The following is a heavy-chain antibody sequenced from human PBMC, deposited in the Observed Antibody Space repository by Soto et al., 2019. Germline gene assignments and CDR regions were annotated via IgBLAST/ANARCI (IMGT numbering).Heavy chain of an antibody. CDR1: GFTFSSDA. Sequence: QVQLVESGGGVVQPGRSLRLSCSASGFTFSSDAKHWVRQAPGKELEWMAVISYDGSDKYYADSVKGRFTISRDNSKNTLNLQMNSLRADDTAVYYCAKALGELSPESYDYWGQGTLITVSS. CDR3: AKALGELSPESYDY. CDR2: ISYDGSDK. D-gene: IGHD3-16*02. J-gene: IGHJ4*02. V-gene: IGHV3-30*18.